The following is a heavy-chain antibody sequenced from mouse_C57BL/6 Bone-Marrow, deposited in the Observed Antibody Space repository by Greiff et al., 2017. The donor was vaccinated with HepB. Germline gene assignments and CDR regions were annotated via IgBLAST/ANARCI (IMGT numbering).Heavy chain of an antibody. D-gene: IGHD1-1*01. Sequence: VKLMESGAELVRPGASVTLSCKASGYTFTDYEMHWVKQTPVHGLEWIGAIDPETGGTAYNQKFKGKAILTADKSSSTAYMELRSLTSEDSAVYYCTRWGFYFDFDYWGQGTTLTVSS. V-gene: IGHV1-15*01. CDR3: TRWGFYFDFDY. CDR2: IDPETGGT. J-gene: IGHJ2*01. CDR1: GYTFTDYE.